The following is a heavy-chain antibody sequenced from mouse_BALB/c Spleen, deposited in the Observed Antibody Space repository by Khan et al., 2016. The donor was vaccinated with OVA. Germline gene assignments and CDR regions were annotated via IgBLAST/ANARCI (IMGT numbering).Heavy chain of an antibody. J-gene: IGHJ3*01. D-gene: IGHD2-14*01. V-gene: IGHV1-4*01. Sequence: QVQLKQSGAELARPGASVKMSCKASGYTFTSYTIHWIKLRPGQGLEWIGFINPSNGYTNYNQKFKDKATVTADKSSTTVYMQLSSLTSDDSAVYNCVRDGAYHRNDGWFAYWGQGTLVTVSA. CDR1: GYTFTSYT. CDR2: INPSNGYT. CDR3: VRDGAYHRNDGWFAY.